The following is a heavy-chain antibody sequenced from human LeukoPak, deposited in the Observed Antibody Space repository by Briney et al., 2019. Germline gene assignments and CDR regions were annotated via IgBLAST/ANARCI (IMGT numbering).Heavy chain of an antibody. CDR3: ARGFGKVAANVFGGYTMDV. Sequence: GGSLRLSCTASGFTFGDYAMSWVRQAPGKGLEWVSLIYTGGSTYYADSVKGRFTISRDNSKNTLYLQMNSLRPEDTAVYYCARGFGKVAANVFGGYTMDVWGQGTTVTVSS. D-gene: IGHD6-6*01. V-gene: IGHV3-66*02. CDR2: IYTGGST. J-gene: IGHJ6*02. CDR1: GFTFGDYA.